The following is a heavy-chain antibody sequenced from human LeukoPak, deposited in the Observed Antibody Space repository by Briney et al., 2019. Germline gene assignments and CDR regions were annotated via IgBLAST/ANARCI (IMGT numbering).Heavy chain of an antibody. Sequence: GSLRLSCAASGFPFSSYWMNWVRQAPGKGLVWVSRINSDGSNTKYADSVKGRFTISRDNAKNTLYLQMNSLRAEDTAVYYCAGRGSGSYFDFWGQGTLVTVSS. V-gene: IGHV3-74*01. CDR2: INSDGSNT. J-gene: IGHJ4*02. D-gene: IGHD3-10*01. CDR1: GFPFSSYW. CDR3: AGRGSGSYFDF.